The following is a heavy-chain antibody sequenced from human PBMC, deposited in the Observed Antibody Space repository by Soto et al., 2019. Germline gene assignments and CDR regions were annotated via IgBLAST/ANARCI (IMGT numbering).Heavy chain of an antibody. CDR1: GFTFSSYA. J-gene: IGHJ3*02. V-gene: IGHV3-30-3*01. CDR3: ASDTYYYDSSGYQDAFDI. CDR2: ISYDGSNK. D-gene: IGHD3-22*01. Sequence: GGSLRLSCAASGFTFSSYAMHWVRQAPGKGLEWVAVISYDGSNKYYADSVKGRFTISRDNSKNTLYLQMNSLRAEDTAVYYCASDTYYYDSSGYQDAFDIWGQGTMVTVSS.